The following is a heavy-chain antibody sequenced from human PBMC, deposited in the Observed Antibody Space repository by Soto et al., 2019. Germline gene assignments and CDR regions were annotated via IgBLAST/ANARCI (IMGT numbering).Heavy chain of an antibody. D-gene: IGHD3-10*01. CDR3: ATRLWFGESPFDY. V-gene: IGHV1-24*01. CDR1: GYTLTELS. CDR2: FDPEDGET. J-gene: IGHJ4*02. Sequence: GASLKVSCKVSGYTLTELSMHWVRQAPGKGLEWMGGFDPEDGETIYAQKFQGRVTMTEDTSTDTAYMELSSLRSEDTAVYYCATRLWFGESPFDYWGQGTLVTVSS.